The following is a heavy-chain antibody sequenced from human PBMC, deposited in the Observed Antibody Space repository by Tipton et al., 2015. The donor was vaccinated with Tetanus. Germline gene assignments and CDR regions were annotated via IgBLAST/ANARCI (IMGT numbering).Heavy chain of an antibody. J-gene: IGHJ4*02. Sequence: SLRLSCAASGFTFSSYGMHWVRQAPGKGLEWAAVIWYDGSNKYYADSVKGRITISRDNFKNIMYLQMNSLRAEDTAVYYCARDLGAGYYFDYWGQGTLVTVSS. D-gene: IGHD4-17*01. CDR3: ARDLGAGYYFDY. CDR1: GFTFSSYG. V-gene: IGHV3-33*01. CDR2: IWYDGSNK.